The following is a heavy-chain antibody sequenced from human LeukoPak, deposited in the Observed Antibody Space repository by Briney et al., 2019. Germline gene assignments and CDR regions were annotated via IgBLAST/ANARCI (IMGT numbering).Heavy chain of an antibody. CDR3: ARDRLPVNYYYYGMDV. V-gene: IGHV1-18*01. J-gene: IGHJ6*02. CDR2: ISAYNGNT. Sequence: ASVKVSCKASGYTFTSYGISWVREAPGQGLEWMGWISAYNGNTNYAQKLQGRVTMTTDTSTSTAYMELRSLRSDDTAVYYCARDRLPVNYYYYGMDVWGQGTTVTVSS. D-gene: IGHD2/OR15-2a*01. CDR1: GYTFTSYG.